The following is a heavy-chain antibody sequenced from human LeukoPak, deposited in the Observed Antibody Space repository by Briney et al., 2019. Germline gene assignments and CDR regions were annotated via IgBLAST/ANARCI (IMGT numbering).Heavy chain of an antibody. CDR1: GYTFTSYD. J-gene: IGHJ4*02. V-gene: IGHV1-8*01. CDR2: MNPNSGNT. CDR3: ARGGTTVTNPFVGY. D-gene: IGHD4-17*01. Sequence: GASVKVSCKASGYTFTSYDINWVGQATGQGLEWRGWMNPNSGNTGYAQKFQGRVTMTRNTSISTAYMELSSLRSEDTAVYYCARGGTTVTNPFVGYWGQGTLVTVSS.